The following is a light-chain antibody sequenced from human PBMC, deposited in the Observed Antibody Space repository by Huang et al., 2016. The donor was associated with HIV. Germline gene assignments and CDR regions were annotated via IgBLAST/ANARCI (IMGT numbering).Light chain of an antibody. Sequence: EIVLTQSPATLSLSPGERATLSCRASQTVSSYLAWYQQKPGQAHRLLIYDASNRATGIPARFSGSGSGTDFTLTISSLEPEDFAVYYCQLRSTWPGDTFGGGTKVEIK. V-gene: IGKV3-11*01. CDR1: QTVSSY. CDR2: DAS. CDR3: QLRSTWPGDT. J-gene: IGKJ4*01.